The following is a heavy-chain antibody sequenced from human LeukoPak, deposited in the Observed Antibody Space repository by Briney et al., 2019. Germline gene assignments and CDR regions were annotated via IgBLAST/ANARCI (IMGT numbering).Heavy chain of an antibody. CDR2: ISSSSSYI. CDR3: AAGLYDFWSGYYARLAYFQH. Sequence: GGSLRLSCAASGFTFSSYSMNWVRQAPGKGLEWVSSISSSSSYIYYADSVKGRFTISRDNAKNSLYLQMNSLRAEDTAVYYCAAGLYDFWSGYYARLAYFQHWGQGTLVTVSS. V-gene: IGHV3-21*01. D-gene: IGHD3-3*01. J-gene: IGHJ1*01. CDR1: GFTFSSYS.